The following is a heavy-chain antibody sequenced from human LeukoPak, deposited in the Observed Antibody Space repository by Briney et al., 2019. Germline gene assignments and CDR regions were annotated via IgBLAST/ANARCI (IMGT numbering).Heavy chain of an antibody. V-gene: IGHV3-23*01. D-gene: IGHD7-27*01. CDR3: AQNLAWGAFDH. Sequence: PGGSLRLSCAASGFTFSSYAMSWVRQGPGKGLEWVSGISPSGGGTYYADSVKGRFTISRDDSKNTLSLQMNSLRVEDTAVYYCAQNLAWGAFDHWGQGTLVTVSS. CDR2: ISPSGGGT. J-gene: IGHJ4*02. CDR1: GFTFSSYA.